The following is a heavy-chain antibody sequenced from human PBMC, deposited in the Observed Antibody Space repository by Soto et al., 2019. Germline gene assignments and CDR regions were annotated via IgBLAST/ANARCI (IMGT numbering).Heavy chain of an antibody. CDR2: ILVGGST. CDR1: GFTCSSYD. V-gene: IGHV3-23*01. J-gene: IGHJ3*02. D-gene: IGHD2-8*02. CDR3: AKATATGGGAFDI. Sequence: GGSLRLSCAASGFTCSSYDMSWVRQASGKGLEWVSTILVGGSTHYPDSVKGRFTISRDNSKNTVFLQMNSLTAGDTAVYYCAKATATGGGAFDIRGQGTMVTVSS.